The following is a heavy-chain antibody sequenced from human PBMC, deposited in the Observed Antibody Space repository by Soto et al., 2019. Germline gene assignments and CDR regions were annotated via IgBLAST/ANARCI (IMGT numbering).Heavy chain of an antibody. J-gene: IGHJ1*01. CDR2: IKSKTDGGTT. D-gene: IGHD3-3*01. CDR3: TTGVSSAFFWSGYYYVQH. CDR1: GFTFSNAW. V-gene: IGHV3-15*01. Sequence: GGSLRLSCAASGFTFSNAWMSWVRQAPGKGLEWVGRIKSKTDGGTTDYAAPVKGRFTISRDDSKNTLYLQMNSLKTEDTAVYYCTTGVSSAFFWSGYYYVQHWGQGTLVTVSS.